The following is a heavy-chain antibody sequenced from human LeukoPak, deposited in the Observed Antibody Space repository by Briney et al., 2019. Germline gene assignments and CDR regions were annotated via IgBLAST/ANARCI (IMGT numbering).Heavy chain of an antibody. D-gene: IGHD4-17*01. V-gene: IGHV3-23*01. J-gene: IGHJ6*02. CDR3: AKVWGTSDDYGDYEETSYYYGMDV. CDR1: GFTFSSYA. Sequence: GGSLRLSCAASGFTFSSYAMSWVRQAPGKGLEWVSAISGSGGSTYYADSVKGRFTISRDNSKNTLYLQMNSLRAEDTAVYYCAKVWGTSDDYGDYEETSYYYGMDVWGQGTTVTVSS. CDR2: ISGSGGST.